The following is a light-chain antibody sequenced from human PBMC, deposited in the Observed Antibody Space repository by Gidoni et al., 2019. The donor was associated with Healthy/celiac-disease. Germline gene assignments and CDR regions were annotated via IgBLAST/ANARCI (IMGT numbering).Light chain of an antibody. J-gene: IGKJ1*01. CDR1: QSVSTN. Sequence: DIVMTQSPATLSLSPGERATLSCRASQSVSTNLAWYQQKPGQAPRLLIYGASTRATGIPARFSGSGSGTEFTLTISSLQSEDFAVYYCQQYNNRGTFGQGTKVEIK. V-gene: IGKV3-15*01. CDR2: GAS. CDR3: QQYNNRGT.